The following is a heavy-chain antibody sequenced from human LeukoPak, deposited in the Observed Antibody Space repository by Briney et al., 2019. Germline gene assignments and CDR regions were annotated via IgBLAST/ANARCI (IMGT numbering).Heavy chain of an antibody. V-gene: IGHV1-2*02. CDR2: INPNSGGT. Sequence: EASVKVSCKASGYTFTGYYMHWVRQAPGQGLEWMGWINPNSGGTNYAQKFQGRVSMTRDTSISTAYMHLSRLRSADTAVFYCARSPHILTGENFDYWGQGTLLSLL. D-gene: IGHD3-9*01. CDR3: ARSPHILTGENFDY. CDR1: GYTFTGYY. J-gene: IGHJ4*02.